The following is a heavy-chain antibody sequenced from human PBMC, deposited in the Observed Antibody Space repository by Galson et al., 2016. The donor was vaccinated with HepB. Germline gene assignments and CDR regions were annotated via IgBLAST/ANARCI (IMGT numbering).Heavy chain of an antibody. V-gene: IGHV3-23*01. Sequence: SLRLSCAASGFTFSSYDMTWVRQAPGKGLEWVSVITSGGSTYYADSVKGRFTISRDNSKNTLYLQMNSLRVEDTAVYYCAKSSRGYCVGGSCQWFYFDSWGHGTLVTVSS. J-gene: IGHJ4*01. CDR3: AKSSRGYCVGGSCQWFYFDS. D-gene: IGHD2-15*01. CDR1: GFTFSSYD. CDR2: ITSGGST.